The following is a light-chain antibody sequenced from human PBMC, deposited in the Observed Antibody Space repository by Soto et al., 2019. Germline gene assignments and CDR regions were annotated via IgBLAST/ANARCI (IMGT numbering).Light chain of an antibody. J-gene: IGKJ1*01. CDR3: QQYGSSLLP. V-gene: IGKV3-20*01. CDR2: GAS. CDR1: QSVSSSY. Sequence: EIVLTQSPGTLSLSPGERATLSCRASQSVSSSYLAWYQQKPGQAPRLLIYGASSRATGIPDRFSGSGSGTDFTLTISRLEPEEFAVYYCQQYGSSLLPFGQGTKVEIK.